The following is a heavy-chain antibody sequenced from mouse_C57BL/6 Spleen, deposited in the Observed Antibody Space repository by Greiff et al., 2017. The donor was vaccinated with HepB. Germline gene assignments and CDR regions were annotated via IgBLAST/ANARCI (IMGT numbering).Heavy chain of an antibody. Sequence: VQLQESGAELVRPGTSVKMSCKASGYTFTNYWIGWAKQRPGHGLEWIGDIYPGGGYTNYNEKFKGKAALTADKSSSTAYMQFSSLTSEDSAIYYCARYDGYSIDYWGQGTTLTVSS. V-gene: IGHV1-63*01. D-gene: IGHD2-3*01. CDR1: GYTFTNYW. CDR2: IYPGGGYT. J-gene: IGHJ2*01. CDR3: ARYDGYSIDY.